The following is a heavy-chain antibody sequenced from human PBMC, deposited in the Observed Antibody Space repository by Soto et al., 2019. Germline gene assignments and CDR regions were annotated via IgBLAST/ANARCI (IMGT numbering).Heavy chain of an antibody. Sequence: GSLRLSCAASGFTFSSYAMSWVRQAPGKGLEWVSAISGSGGSTYYADSVKGRFTISRDNSKNTLYLQMNSLRAEDTAVYYCAKDCSGGSCYNWDAFDIWGQGTMVTVSS. J-gene: IGHJ3*02. CDR2: ISGSGGST. CDR3: AKDCSGGSCYNWDAFDI. CDR1: GFTFSSYA. D-gene: IGHD2-15*01. V-gene: IGHV3-23*01.